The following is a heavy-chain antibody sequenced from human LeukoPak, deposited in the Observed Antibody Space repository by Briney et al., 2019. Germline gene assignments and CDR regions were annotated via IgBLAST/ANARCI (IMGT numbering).Heavy chain of an antibody. V-gene: IGHV3-9*01. D-gene: IGHD2-2*01. CDR2: ISWNSGSI. J-gene: IGHJ5*02. CDR3: AKATWQYPVS. Sequence: PGGSLRLSCAASGFTFDDYAMHWVRQAPGKGLEWVSGISWNSGSIGYADSVKGRFTISRDNAKNSLYLQMNSLRAEDTAVYYCAKATWQYPVSWGQGTLVTVSS. CDR1: GFTFDDYA.